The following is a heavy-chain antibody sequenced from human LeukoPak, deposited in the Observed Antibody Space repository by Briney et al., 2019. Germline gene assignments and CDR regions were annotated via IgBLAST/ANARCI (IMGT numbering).Heavy chain of an antibody. V-gene: IGHV3-33*06. D-gene: IGHD6-19*01. Sequence: GRSLRLSCAASGFTFSSYGMHWVRQAPGKGLEWVAVIWYDGSNKYYADSVKGRFTISRDNSKNTLYLQMNSLRAKDTAVYYCAKELQAGWYYFDYWGQGTLVTVSS. CDR3: AKELQAGWYYFDY. CDR2: IWYDGSNK. CDR1: GFTFSSYG. J-gene: IGHJ4*02.